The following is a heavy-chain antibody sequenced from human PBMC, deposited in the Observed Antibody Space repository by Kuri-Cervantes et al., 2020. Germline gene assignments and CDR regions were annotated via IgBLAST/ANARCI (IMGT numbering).Heavy chain of an antibody. D-gene: IGHD6-13*01. CDR3: VRHIATAKSDFDV. J-gene: IGHJ3*01. CDR1: GFTFSSYS. Sequence: VGSLRLSCVASGFTFSSYSMSWVRQAPGKGLEWVASISGRSSTIYYADSLKGRVTISRDNAQSSLYLQMSSLRVEDTALYYCVRHIATAKSDFDVWGQGTMVTVSS. CDR2: ISGRSSTI. V-gene: IGHV3-48*01.